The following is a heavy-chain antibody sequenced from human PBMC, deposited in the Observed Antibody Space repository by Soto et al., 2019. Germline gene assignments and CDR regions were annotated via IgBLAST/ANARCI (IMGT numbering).Heavy chain of an antibody. CDR1: GFTFSSYS. CDR3: AREWIFYGMDV. J-gene: IGHJ6*02. CDR2: ISSSSSYI. Sequence: EVQLVESGGGLVKPGGSLRLSCAASGFTFSSYSMNWVRQAPGKGLEWVSSISSSSSYIYYADSVKGRFTISRDNARNSLYLQMNSLRAEDTAVYYCAREWIFYGMDVWGQGTTVTVSS. V-gene: IGHV3-21*01. D-gene: IGHD2-2*03.